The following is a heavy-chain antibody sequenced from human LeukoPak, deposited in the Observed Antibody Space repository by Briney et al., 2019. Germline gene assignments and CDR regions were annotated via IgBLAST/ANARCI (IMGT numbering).Heavy chain of an antibody. D-gene: IGHD6-19*01. CDR1: GYTFTSYG. Sequence: ASVKVSCKASGYTFTSYGISWVRQAPGQGLEWVGWISAYNGNTNYAQKLQGRVTMTTDTSTSTAYMELRSLRSDDTAVYYCARDAHRLRYSSGGGDYWGQGTLVTVSS. CDR3: ARDAHRLRYSSGGGDY. J-gene: IGHJ4*02. V-gene: IGHV1-18*01. CDR2: ISAYNGNT.